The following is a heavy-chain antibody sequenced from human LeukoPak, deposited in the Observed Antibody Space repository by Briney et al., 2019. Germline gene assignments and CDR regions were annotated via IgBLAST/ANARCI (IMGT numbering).Heavy chain of an antibody. CDR2: ISSSSSTI. J-gene: IGHJ4*02. V-gene: IGHV3-48*04. D-gene: IGHD7-27*01. Sequence: GGSLRLSCAASGFTFSSYSMNWVRQAPGKGLERVSYISSSSSTIYYADSVKGRFTISRDNAKNSLYLQMNSLRAEDTAVYYCARGSELGRKYYFDYWGQGTLVTVSS. CDR3: ARGSELGRKYYFDY. CDR1: GFTFSSYS.